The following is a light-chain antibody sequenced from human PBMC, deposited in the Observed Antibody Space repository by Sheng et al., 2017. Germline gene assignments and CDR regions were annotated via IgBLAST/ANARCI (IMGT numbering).Light chain of an antibody. Sequence: EVVMTQSPATLSVSPGERATLSCRASQSVRSDLAWYQQRPGQAPRLLIYGASTRATGIPARFSGSGSGTEFTLTISSLQSEDFAVYYCQQYNNWPPYTFGQGTKVEI. CDR2: GAS. V-gene: IGKV3-15*01. CDR1: QSVRSD. J-gene: IGKJ2*01. CDR3: QQYNNWPPYT.